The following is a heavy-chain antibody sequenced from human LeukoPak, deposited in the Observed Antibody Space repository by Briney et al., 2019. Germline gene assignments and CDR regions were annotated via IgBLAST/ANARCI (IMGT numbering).Heavy chain of an antibody. CDR3: ASIMVRGVIPPFDY. J-gene: IGHJ4*02. D-gene: IGHD3-10*01. CDR2: IYSGGST. CDR1: GFTVSSNY. Sequence: GGSLRLSCAASGFTVSSNYMSWVRQAPGKGLEWVSVIYSGGSTYYADSVKGRFTISRDNSKNTLCLQMNSLRAEDTAVYYCASIMVRGVIPPFDYWGQGTLVTVSS. V-gene: IGHV3-66*01.